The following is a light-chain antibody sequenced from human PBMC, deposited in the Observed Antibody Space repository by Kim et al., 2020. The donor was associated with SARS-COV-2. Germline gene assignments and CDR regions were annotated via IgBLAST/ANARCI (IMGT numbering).Light chain of an antibody. CDR1: QSVSTAY. J-gene: IGKJ4*01. V-gene: IGKV3-20*01. Sequence: SPGARASRSCRASQSVSTAYLVWYQQNVGQAPRLLLYATSSRATGVPDRFSGSGSETEFSLTISGLEPDDFAVYYCQQCQTTPLTFGGGTKVDIK. CDR3: QQCQTTPLT. CDR2: ATS.